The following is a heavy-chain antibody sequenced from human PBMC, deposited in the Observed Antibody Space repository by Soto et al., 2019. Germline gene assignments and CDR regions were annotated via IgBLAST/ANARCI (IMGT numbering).Heavy chain of an antibody. D-gene: IGHD1-26*01. J-gene: IGHJ3*02. Sequence: EVQVVESGGDVVKPGGTLRLSCAASGFTFRNAWMSWVRQAPGKGLEWVGRIKRISDGGTTAYGTPVKDRFIISRDDSKKTMYLQMNSLKTEDTAVYYCVTSLVGANAFDIWGQGTMVIVSS. CDR3: VTSLVGANAFDI. CDR2: IKRISDGGTT. CDR1: GFTFRNAW. V-gene: IGHV3-15*01.